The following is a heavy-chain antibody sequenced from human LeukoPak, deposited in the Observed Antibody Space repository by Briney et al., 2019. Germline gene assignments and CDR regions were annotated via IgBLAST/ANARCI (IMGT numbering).Heavy chain of an antibody. J-gene: IGHJ4*02. Sequence: SETLSLTCIVSDGSISSSSFYWGWIRQAPGKGLEWIGSMYYTGSYTGTTHYNPSLESRVTISVDTSKNLCSLKLSSVTAADTALYYCVRSVHGDFDSWGQGTLVTVSS. CDR1: DGSISSSSFY. CDR3: VRSVHGDFDS. CDR2: MYYTGSYTGTT. V-gene: IGHV4-39*01. D-gene: IGHD4-17*01.